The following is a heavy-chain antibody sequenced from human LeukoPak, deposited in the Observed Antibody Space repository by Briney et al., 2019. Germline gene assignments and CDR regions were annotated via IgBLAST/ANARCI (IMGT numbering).Heavy chain of an antibody. J-gene: IGHJ5*02. V-gene: IGHV4-61*02. CDR3: ARQGDWFDP. CDR1: GGSISSGNYY. Sequence: PSETLSLTCTVSGGSISSGNYYWNWIRQPAGKGLEWIGRIHASGSPNYNPSLKSRVTISVDTSKDQFSLKLSSVTAADTAVYYCARQGDWFDPWGQGTLVTVSS. CDR2: IHASGSP.